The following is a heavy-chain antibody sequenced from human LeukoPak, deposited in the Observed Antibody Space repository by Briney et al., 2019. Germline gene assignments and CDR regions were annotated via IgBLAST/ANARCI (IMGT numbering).Heavy chain of an antibody. CDR3: ARAQYYDFWSGYYNTIYYMDA. V-gene: IGHV4-59*01. D-gene: IGHD3-3*01. CDR2: IYYSGST. J-gene: IGHJ6*03. Sequence: SETLSLTCTVSGGSISSYYWSWIRQPPGKGLEWIGYIYYSGSTNYNPSLKSRVTISVDTSKNQFSLKLSSVTAADTAVYYCARAQYYDFWSGYYNTIYYMDAWGKGTTVTVSS. CDR1: GGSISSYY.